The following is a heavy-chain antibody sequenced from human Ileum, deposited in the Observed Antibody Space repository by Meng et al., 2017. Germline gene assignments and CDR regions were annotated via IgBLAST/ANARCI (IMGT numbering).Heavy chain of an antibody. CDR3: ARGRSVWGGYAWFDP. J-gene: IGHJ5*02. V-gene: IGHV1-8*02. Sequence: QGQLVQSGVEVKRPGASVKVSCKASGYSFTSHDINWVRQAPGQGLEWMGWMNPDADSGDTGYAQKFRGRVSFSKNVSINTAYMELSSLTSDDTAVYYCARGRSVWGGYAWFDPWGRGTLVTVSS. CDR1: GYSFTSHD. CDR2: MNPDADSGDT. D-gene: IGHD5-12*01.